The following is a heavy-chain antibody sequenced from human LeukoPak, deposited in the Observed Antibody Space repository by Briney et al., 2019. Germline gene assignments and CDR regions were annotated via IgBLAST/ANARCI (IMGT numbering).Heavy chain of an antibody. V-gene: IGHV3-53*01. D-gene: IGHD3-22*01. CDR2: LYGNSVT. CDR1: GFTVNNNY. CDR3: ARGITMTIVAPGY. J-gene: IGHJ4*02. Sequence: GGSLRLSCAASGFTVNNNYMTWVRQAPGKGLEWVSVLYGNSVTYYADSVTGRFTISRDSSKNTLYLQMNSLRAEDTAVYYCARGITMTIVAPGYWGQGTLVTVSS.